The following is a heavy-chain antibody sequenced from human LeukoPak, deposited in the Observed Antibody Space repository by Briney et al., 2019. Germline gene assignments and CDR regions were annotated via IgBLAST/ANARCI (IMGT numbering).Heavy chain of an antibody. Sequence: GASVKVSCKASGYTFTSYGISWVRQAPGQGLEWMGWISAYNGNTNYAQKLQGRVTMTTDTSTSTAYMELRSLRSDDTAVYYCARVEGTYYGSGRNYRDVTPDYWGQGTLVTVSS. V-gene: IGHV1-18*01. CDR3: ARVEGTYYGSGRNYRDVTPDY. J-gene: IGHJ4*02. CDR1: GYTFTSYG. CDR2: ISAYNGNT. D-gene: IGHD3-10*01.